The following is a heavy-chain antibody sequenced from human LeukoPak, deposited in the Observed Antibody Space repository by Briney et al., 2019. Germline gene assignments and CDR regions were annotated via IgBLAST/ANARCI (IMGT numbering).Heavy chain of an antibody. CDR1: GFTFDDYA. Sequence: GGSLRLSCAASGFTFDDYAMHWVRQAPGKGLEWVSLISGDGGSTYYADSVKGRFTISRDNSKTSLYLQMNSLRTEDTALYHCAKGTASRLALDYWGQGTLVTVSS. V-gene: IGHV3-43*02. CDR3: AKGTASRLALDY. J-gene: IGHJ4*02. CDR2: ISGDGGST. D-gene: IGHD6-19*01.